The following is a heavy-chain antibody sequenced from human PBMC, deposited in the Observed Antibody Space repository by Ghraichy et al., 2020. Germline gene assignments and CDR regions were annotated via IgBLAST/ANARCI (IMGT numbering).Heavy chain of an antibody. V-gene: IGHV3-23*01. Sequence: SCAASGFTFNNYAMSWVRLAPGKGLEWISAINENGENTYYADSVKGRFTISRDNSKNTLSLQMSSLRAEDTAVYYCAKLRSWYFDYWGQGTLVTVSS. J-gene: IGHJ4*02. CDR1: GFTFNNYA. CDR2: INENGENT. CDR3: AKLRSWYFDY.